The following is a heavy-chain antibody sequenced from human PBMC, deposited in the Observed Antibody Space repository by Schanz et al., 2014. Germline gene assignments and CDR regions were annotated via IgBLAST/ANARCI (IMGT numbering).Heavy chain of an antibody. CDR3: AKDLGVDCGDGCFNWYFDL. J-gene: IGHJ2*01. V-gene: IGHV3-23*01. Sequence: EVQLLESGGGLVQPGGSLRLSCAASGFTFSSYAMSWVRQAPGKGLEWVSAISGSGGSTYYADSVKGRFTISGDNSKNTLYLQMNSLRAEDTAVYFCAKDLGVDCGDGCFNWYFDLWGRGTLVTVSS. D-gene: IGHD2-21*02. CDR1: GFTFSSYA. CDR2: ISGSGGST.